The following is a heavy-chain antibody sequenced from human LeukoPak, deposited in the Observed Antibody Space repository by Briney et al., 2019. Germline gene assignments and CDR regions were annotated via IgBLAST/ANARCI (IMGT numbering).Heavy chain of an antibody. D-gene: IGHD6-19*01. CDR3: ARDRQWLAPGTGGEFDY. CDR2: IKQDGSEK. CDR1: GFTFSSYW. J-gene: IGHJ4*02. V-gene: IGHV3-7*03. Sequence: GGSLSLSCAASGFTFSSYWMSWVRQAPGKGLEWVANIKQDGSEKYYVDSVKGRFTISRDNAKNSLYLQMNSLRAEDTAVYYCARDRQWLAPGTGGEFDYWGQGTLVTVSS.